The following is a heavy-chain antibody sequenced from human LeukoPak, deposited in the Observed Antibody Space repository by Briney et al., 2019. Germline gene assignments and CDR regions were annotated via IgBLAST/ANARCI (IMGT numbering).Heavy chain of an antibody. J-gene: IGHJ6*02. CDR2: IYYSGST. CDR3: AATGAHRDYYYGMDV. Sequence: PSETVSLTCTVSGGSISSYYWSWIRQPPGKGLEWIGYIYYSGSTNYNPSLKSRVTISVDTSKNQFSLKLSSVTAADTAVYYCAATGAHRDYYYGMDVWGQGTTVTVSS. V-gene: IGHV4-59*08. CDR1: GGSISSYY.